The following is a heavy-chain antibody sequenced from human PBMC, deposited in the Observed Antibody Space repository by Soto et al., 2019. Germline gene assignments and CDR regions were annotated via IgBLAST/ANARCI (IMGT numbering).Heavy chain of an antibody. J-gene: IGHJ6*02. V-gene: IGHV4-59*01. CDR2: IYDSGST. CDR1: GDSINNYY. CDR3: TRGTKYYYQGMDV. Sequence: SETLSLTCTVSGDSINNYYWTWIRQPPGKGLEWIGYIYDSGSTSFNPSLKSRLTISVDTSKNQFSLKLKSVTAADTAVYYCTRGTKYYYQGMDVWGQGTTVTVSS.